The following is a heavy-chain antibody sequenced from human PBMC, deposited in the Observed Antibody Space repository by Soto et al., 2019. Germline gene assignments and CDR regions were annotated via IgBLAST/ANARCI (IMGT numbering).Heavy chain of an antibody. Sequence: QVQLVQSGAEVKKPGASVKVSCKASGYTFTSYAMHWVRQAPGQRLEWMGYINAGNGNTKYSQKFEGRVTITRDTTASTAYMELSSLSSEDTAVYYCTRVETAMASDYWGQGTLVTVSS. D-gene: IGHD5-18*01. CDR1: GYTFTSYA. J-gene: IGHJ4*02. CDR3: TRVETAMASDY. V-gene: IGHV1-3*01. CDR2: INAGNGNT.